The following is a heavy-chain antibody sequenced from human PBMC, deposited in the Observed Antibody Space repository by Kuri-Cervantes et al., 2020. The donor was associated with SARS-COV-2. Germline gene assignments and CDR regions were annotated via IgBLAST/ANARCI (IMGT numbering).Heavy chain of an antibody. D-gene: IGHD4-11*01. Sequence: GESLKISCAASGFTFSSYAMSWVRQAPGKGLEWVSAISGSGGSTYYADSVKGRFTISRDNSKNTLYLQMNSLRAEDTAVYYCAKSRLTTYSGPAEYFQHWGQGTLVTVSS. CDR1: GFTFSSYA. J-gene: IGHJ1*01. V-gene: IGHV3-23*01. CDR2: ISGSGGST. CDR3: AKSRLTTYSGPAEYFQH.